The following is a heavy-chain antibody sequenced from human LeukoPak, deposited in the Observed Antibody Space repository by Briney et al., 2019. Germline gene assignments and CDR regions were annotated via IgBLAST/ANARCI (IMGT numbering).Heavy chain of an antibody. J-gene: IGHJ4*02. D-gene: IGHD2-21*02. CDR1: GYTFTGYY. V-gene: IGHV1-2*02. Sequence: ASVKVSCKASGYTFTGYYMHWVRQAPGQGLEWMCWINPNSGVTNYAQTFQGRVTMTRDTSISTAYMELSRLRSDDTAVYYCARVGNPWWSLQSPSFTWGYWGQGTLVTVSS. CDR3: ARVGNPWWSLQSPSFTWGY. CDR2: INPNSGVT.